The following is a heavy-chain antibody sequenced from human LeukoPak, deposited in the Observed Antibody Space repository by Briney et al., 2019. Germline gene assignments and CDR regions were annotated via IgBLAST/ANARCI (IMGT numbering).Heavy chain of an antibody. D-gene: IGHD3-9*01. Sequence: ASVKVSCKVSGYTLTELSMHWVRQAPGKGLEWMGGFDPEDGETIYAQKFQGRVTMTEDTSTDTAYMELSSLRSEDTAVYYCATDLNYDNPRWAWGQGTLVTVSS. CDR2: FDPEDGET. CDR1: GYTLTELS. V-gene: IGHV1-24*01. CDR3: ATDLNYDNPRWA. J-gene: IGHJ5*02.